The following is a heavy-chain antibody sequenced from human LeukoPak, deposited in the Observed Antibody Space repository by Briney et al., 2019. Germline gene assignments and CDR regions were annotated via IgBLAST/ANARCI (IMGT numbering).Heavy chain of an antibody. D-gene: IGHD3-22*01. CDR3: ARGRSSGYYDSSGFNGADALDI. J-gene: IGHJ3*02. CDR1: GGSISSYY. CDR2: IYTSGST. Sequence: SETLSLTCTVSGGSISSYYWSWIRQPAGKGLEWIGRIYTSGSTNYNPSLKSRVTMSVDTSKNQFSLKLSSVTAADTAVYYCARGRSSGYYDSSGFNGADALDIWGQGTMVTVSS. V-gene: IGHV4-4*07.